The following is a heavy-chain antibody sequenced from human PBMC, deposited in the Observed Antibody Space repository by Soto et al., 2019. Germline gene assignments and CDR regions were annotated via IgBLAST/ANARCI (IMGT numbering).Heavy chain of an antibody. CDR3: ARGRYGDC. D-gene: IGHD1-1*01. Sequence: QVHLVQSGAEVKKPGASVKVSCKGSGYAFTTYGITWVRQAPGQGLEWMGWISAHNGNTNYAQKLQGRVTVTRDTSTSTAYMELRKLRSDDTAVYYCARGRYGDCWGQGALVTVSS. J-gene: IGHJ4*02. V-gene: IGHV1-18*01. CDR2: ISAHNGNT. CDR1: GYAFTTYG.